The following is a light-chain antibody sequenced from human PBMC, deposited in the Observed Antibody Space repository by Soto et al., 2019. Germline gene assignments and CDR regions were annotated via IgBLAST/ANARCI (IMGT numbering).Light chain of an antibody. CDR1: QSVSSN. Sequence: EIVMTQSPATLSVSPGERATLSCRASQSVSSNLAWYQQKPGQAPRLLIYGASTRATGIPARFSGSGSGTEFTLTISSLQSEDFAVYYCQQYNNWLPGESITFGQGTRLEIK. CDR2: GAS. CDR3: QQYNNWLPGESIT. V-gene: IGKV3-15*01. J-gene: IGKJ5*01.